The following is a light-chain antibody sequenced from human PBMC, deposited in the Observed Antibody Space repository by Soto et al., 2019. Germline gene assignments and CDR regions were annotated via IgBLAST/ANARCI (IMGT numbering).Light chain of an antibody. CDR2: GAF. CDR1: QSVSSN. J-gene: IGKJ5*01. CDR3: QQYNNWPPIT. V-gene: IGKV3-15*01. Sequence: EIVMTQSPATLSVSPGERATLSCSASQSVSSNLAWYQQKPCQAPRLLIYGAFTRATGIPARLSGSRSGTEFTLPISSLQSEDFAVYYCQQYNNWPPITFGQGKRLEIK.